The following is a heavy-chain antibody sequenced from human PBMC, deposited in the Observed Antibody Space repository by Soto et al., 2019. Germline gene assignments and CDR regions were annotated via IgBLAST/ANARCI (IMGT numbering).Heavy chain of an antibody. CDR2: IIPILGIA. J-gene: IGHJ4*02. CDR1: GGTFSSYT. Sequence: QVQLVQSGAEVKKPGSSVKVSCKASGGTFSSYTISWVRQAPGQGLEWMGRIIPILGIANYAQKFQGRVTITADKSTSTAYMELSSLRSEDTAVYYCAGSYYYDSSGYYPCDYWGQGTLVTVSS. D-gene: IGHD3-22*01. CDR3: AGSYYYDSSGYYPCDY. V-gene: IGHV1-69*02.